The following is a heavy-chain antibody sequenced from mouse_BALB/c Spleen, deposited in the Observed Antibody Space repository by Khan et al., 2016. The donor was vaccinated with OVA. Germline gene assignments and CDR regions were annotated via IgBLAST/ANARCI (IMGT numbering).Heavy chain of an antibody. CDR1: GYTFTSYW. V-gene: IGHV1-69*02. CDR3: IRYGAVAAY. D-gene: IGHD1-1*01. J-gene: IGHJ2*01. CDR2: IYPSTDYT. Sequence: VQLQQSGAELVRPGVSVKLSCEASGYTFTSYWMNWVRQRPGQGLEWIGNIYPSTDYTNYNERFKDKATLTVDKSSSTAYMELSSPTSEDSAVXYCIRYGAVAAYWGPGTTLTVSS.